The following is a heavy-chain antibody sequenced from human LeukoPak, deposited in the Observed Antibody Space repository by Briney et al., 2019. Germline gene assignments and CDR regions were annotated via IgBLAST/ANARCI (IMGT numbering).Heavy chain of an antibody. V-gene: IGHV3-30*02. D-gene: IGHD6-13*01. CDR1: GFTFSSYG. Sequence: PGGSLRLSCAASGFTFSSYGMHWVRQAPGKGLEWVAFIRYDGSNKYYADSVKGRFTISRDNSKNTLYLQMNSLRAEDTAVYYCAKDLDSSPTPDFDYWGQGTLVTVSS. CDR3: AKDLDSSPTPDFDY. CDR2: IRYDGSNK. J-gene: IGHJ4*02.